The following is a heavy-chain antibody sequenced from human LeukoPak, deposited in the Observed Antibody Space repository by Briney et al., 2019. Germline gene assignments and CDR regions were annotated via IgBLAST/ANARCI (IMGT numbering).Heavy chain of an antibody. D-gene: IGHD2-15*01. Sequence: SQTLSLTCAISGDSVSSSSATWNWIRQSPSRGLEWLGRTYYKSKWYNDYAVSVKSRITISPDTSRNQFPLQLNSATPDDTAVYYCARDPSGGFRWYFDLWGRGTLVTVSS. V-gene: IGHV6-1*01. CDR2: TYYKSKWYN. CDR1: GDSVSSSSAT. J-gene: IGHJ2*01. CDR3: ARDPSGGFRWYFDL.